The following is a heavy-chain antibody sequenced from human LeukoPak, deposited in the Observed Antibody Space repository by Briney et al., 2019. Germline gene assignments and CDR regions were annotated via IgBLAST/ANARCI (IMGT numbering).Heavy chain of an antibody. D-gene: IGHD6-13*01. CDR3: ARATKQQLVPTN. CDR1: GYSFTTYW. J-gene: IGHJ4*02. V-gene: IGHV5-51*01. Sequence: GESLKISCKGSGYSFTTYWIGWVRKMPGKGLKWMGIIYPGDSDTRYSPSFQGQVTISADKSISTAYLQWSSLKTSDTAMYYCARATKQQLVPTNWGQGTLVTVSS. CDR2: IYPGDSDT.